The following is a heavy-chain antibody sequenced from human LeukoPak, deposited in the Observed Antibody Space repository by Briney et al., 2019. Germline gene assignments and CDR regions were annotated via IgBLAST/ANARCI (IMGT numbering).Heavy chain of an antibody. Sequence: GGSLRLSCAASGFTFSSYAVSWVRQAPGKGLEWVAFIRYDGSNKYYADSVKGRFTISRDNSKNTLYLQMNSLRAEDTAVYYCAKVGAAADHHYFYYMDVWGKGTTVTVSS. D-gene: IGHD6-13*01. CDR1: GFTFSSYA. CDR3: AKVGAAADHHYFYYMDV. J-gene: IGHJ6*03. V-gene: IGHV3-30*02. CDR2: IRYDGSNK.